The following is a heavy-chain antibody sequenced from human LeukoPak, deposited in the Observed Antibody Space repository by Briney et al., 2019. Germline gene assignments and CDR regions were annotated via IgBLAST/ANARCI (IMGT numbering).Heavy chain of an antibody. D-gene: IGHD5-18*01. Sequence: ASVKVSCKASGGTFSSYAISWVRQARGQGLEWMGGIIPIFGTANYAQKFQGRVTITADESTSTAYMELSSLRSEDTAVYYCARVYDTAMAYFDYWGQGTLVTVSS. J-gene: IGHJ4*02. CDR2: IIPIFGTA. CDR3: ARVYDTAMAYFDY. V-gene: IGHV1-69*01. CDR1: GGTFSSYA.